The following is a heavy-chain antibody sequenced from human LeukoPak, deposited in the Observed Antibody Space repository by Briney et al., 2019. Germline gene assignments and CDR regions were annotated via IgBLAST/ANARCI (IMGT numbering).Heavy chain of an antibody. CDR2: IRYDGSNK. J-gene: IGHJ4*02. V-gene: IGHV3-30*02. Sequence: GGSLRLSCAASGFTFSSYGMHWVRQAPGKGLEWVAFIRYDGSNKYYADSVKGRFTISRGNSKNTLYLQMNSLRAEDTAVYYCAKEAYGDYVKRTQIDCWGQGTLVTVSS. D-gene: IGHD4-17*01. CDR1: GFTFSSYG. CDR3: AKEAYGDYVKRTQIDC.